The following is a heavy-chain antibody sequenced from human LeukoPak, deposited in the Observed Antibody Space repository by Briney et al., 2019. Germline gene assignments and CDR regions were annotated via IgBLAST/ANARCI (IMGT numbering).Heavy chain of an antibody. J-gene: IGHJ4*02. CDR3: AEVESSYCRI. V-gene: IGHV3-53*01. Sequence: GGSLRLSCAVSGFTVSSNYMSWVRQAPGKGLEWVSVIYGGGSTYYADSVRGRFTISRDNSKNSMYLQMSSLRAEDTAIYYCAEVESSYCRIWGQGTLVTVSS. D-gene: IGHD3-10*01. CDR2: IYGGGST. CDR1: GFTVSSNY.